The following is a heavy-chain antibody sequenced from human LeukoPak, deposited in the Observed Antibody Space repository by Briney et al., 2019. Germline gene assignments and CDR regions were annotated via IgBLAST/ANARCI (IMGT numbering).Heavy chain of an antibody. CDR1: GFSFSNYW. D-gene: IGHD3-16*01. J-gene: IGHJ4*02. V-gene: IGHV3-7*01. Sequence: GGSLRLSCAAPGFSFSNYWMTWVRQAPGKGLEWVANIKQDGREKYYVDSVKGRFTISRDNAKNSVYLQMNSLRAEDTAVYYCAGDNYGRPLGFWGQGTLVTVSS. CDR3: AGDNYGRPLGF. CDR2: IKQDGREK.